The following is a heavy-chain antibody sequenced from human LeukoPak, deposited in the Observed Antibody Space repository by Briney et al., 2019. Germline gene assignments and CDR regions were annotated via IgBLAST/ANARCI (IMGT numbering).Heavy chain of an antibody. V-gene: IGHV4-4*07. J-gene: IGHJ5*02. Sequence: PSETLSLTCTVSGGSISSYYWSWIRQPAGKGLEWCGRIYASGGTNYNPSLKSRLTISVDKSKNQFSLRLSSVTAADTAVYYCARSVGYCSSASCYVNWFDPWGQGTLVTVSS. CDR3: ARSVGYCSSASCYVNWFDP. D-gene: IGHD2-2*01. CDR1: GGSISSYY. CDR2: IYASGGT.